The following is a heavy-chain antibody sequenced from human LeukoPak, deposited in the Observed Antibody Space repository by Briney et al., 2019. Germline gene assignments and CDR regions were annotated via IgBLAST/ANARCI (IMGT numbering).Heavy chain of an antibody. Sequence: GGSLRLSCAASGFTFSSYSMNWVRQAPGKGLEWVSSISSSSSYIYYADSVKGRFTISRDNAKNSLYLQMNSLRAEDTAVYYCARVTVGAFATGAFDIWGQGTMVTVSS. CDR1: GFTFSSYS. J-gene: IGHJ3*02. CDR3: ARVTVGAFATGAFDI. D-gene: IGHD1-26*01. V-gene: IGHV3-21*01. CDR2: ISSSSSYI.